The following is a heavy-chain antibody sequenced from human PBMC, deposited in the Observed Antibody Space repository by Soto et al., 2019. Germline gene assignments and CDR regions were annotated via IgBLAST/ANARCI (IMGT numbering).Heavy chain of an antibody. CDR1: GCSFTSYW. V-gene: IGHV5-10-1*03. CDR3: ARRHAYYYDSSGTGGGYYYYGMDV. Sequence: EVQLVQSGAEVKKPGESLRISCKGSGCSFTSYWISWVRQMPGKGLEWMGRIDPSDSYTNYSPSFQGHVTISADKSISTAYLQWSSLKASDTAMYYCARRHAYYYDSSGTGGGYYYYGMDVWGQGTTVTVSS. CDR2: IDPSDSYT. J-gene: IGHJ6*02. D-gene: IGHD3-22*01.